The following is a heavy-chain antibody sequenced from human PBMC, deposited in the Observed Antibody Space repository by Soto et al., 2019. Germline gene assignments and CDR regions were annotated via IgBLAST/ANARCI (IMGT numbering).Heavy chain of an antibody. CDR3: ARDMSGGSSWYEFDS. CDR2: VYYTGMT. CDR1: GDSIKSSY. V-gene: IGHV4-59*01. D-gene: IGHD6-13*01. J-gene: IGHJ4*02. Sequence: KASETLSLTCTVSGDSIKSSYWSWVRQPPGRGLEWIGYVYYTGMTNSNPSLKSRVTISADTSKNLFSLKVVSVTPADTAVYFCARDMSGGSSWYEFDSWGPGTLVTVSS.